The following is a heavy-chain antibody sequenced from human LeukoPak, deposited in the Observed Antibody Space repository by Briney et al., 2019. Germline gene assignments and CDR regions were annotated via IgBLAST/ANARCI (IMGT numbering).Heavy chain of an antibody. CDR3: ARDLGYSSGPNY. CDR1: GFTFSNYE. Sequence: QPGGSLRLSCAASGFTFSNYEMNWVRQAPGKGLEWLSYISGNGNTIYYADSVKGRFTISRDNAKNSLYLQMNSLRAEDTAVYYCARDLGYSSGPNYWGQGTRVTVSS. V-gene: IGHV3-48*03. J-gene: IGHJ4*02. CDR2: ISGNGNTI. D-gene: IGHD6-19*01.